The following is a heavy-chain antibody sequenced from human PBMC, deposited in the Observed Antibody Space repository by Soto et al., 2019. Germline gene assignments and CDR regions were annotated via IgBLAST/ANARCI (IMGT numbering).Heavy chain of an antibody. CDR2: IVVGSGNT. D-gene: IGHD3-22*01. CDR3: AAVAAPYYYDSSGYYGDAFDI. Sequence: SAQVSCKASGFTFTSSAVQWVRQARGQRLEWIGWIVVGSGNTNYAQKFQERVTITRDMSTSTAYVELSGLRSEDTAVYYCAAVAAPYYYDSSGYYGDAFDIWGQGTMVTVSS. V-gene: IGHV1-58*01. J-gene: IGHJ3*02. CDR1: GFTFTSSA.